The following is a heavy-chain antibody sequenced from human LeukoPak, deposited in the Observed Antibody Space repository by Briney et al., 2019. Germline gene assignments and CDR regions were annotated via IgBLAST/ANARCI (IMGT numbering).Heavy chain of an antibody. CDR1: GFTFSSYA. D-gene: IGHD5-18*01. CDR2: ISGSGGST. Sequence: GGSLRLSCAASGFTFSSYAMSWVRQAPGKGLEWVSAISGSGGSTYYADSVKGRFTISRDNFKNTLYLQMNSLRAEDTAVYYCAKEYRGYSYGEVDYWGQGTLVTVSS. V-gene: IGHV3-23*01. CDR3: AKEYRGYSYGEVDY. J-gene: IGHJ4*02.